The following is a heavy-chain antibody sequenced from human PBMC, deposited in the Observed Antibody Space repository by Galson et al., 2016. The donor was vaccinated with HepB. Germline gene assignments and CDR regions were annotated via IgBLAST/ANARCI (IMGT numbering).Heavy chain of an antibody. CDR3: ARSPQWLEHFDY. Sequence: SVKVSCKASGYTFTNYYMHWVRQAPGQGLQWMGIINPTGSSTSYAQKFQGRVTLTRDTSTGTEYMELSSLRSEDTAVYHCARSPQWLEHFDYWGQGTLVTVSS. D-gene: IGHD6-19*01. CDR2: INPTGSST. J-gene: IGHJ4*02. CDR1: GYTFTNYY. V-gene: IGHV1-46*01.